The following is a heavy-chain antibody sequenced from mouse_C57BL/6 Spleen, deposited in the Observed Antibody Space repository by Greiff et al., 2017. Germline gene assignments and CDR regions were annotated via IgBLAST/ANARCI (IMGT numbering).Heavy chain of an antibody. Sequence: VLLVESGAELVRPGASVKLSCKASGYTFTDYYINWVKQRPGQGLEWIARIYPGSGNTYYNEKFKGKATLTAEKSSSTAYMPLSSLTSEDSAVYFWARDYGSSYNYWGQGTTLTVSS. CDR1: GYTFTDYY. D-gene: IGHD1-1*01. J-gene: IGHJ2*01. CDR3: ARDYGSSYNY. V-gene: IGHV1-76*01. CDR2: IYPGSGNT.